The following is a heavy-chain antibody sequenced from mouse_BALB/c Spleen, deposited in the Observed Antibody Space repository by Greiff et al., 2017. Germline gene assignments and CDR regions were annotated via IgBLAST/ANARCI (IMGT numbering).Heavy chain of an antibody. D-gene: IGHD1-2*01. CDR2: ISNGGGST. Sequence: EVNLVESGGGLVQPGGSLKLSCAASGFTFSSYTMSWVRQTPEKRLEWVAYISNGGGSTYYPDTVKGRFTISRDNAKNTLYLQMSSLKSEDTAMYYCARQDYGYGFAYWGQGTLVTVSA. CDR3: ARQDYGYGFAY. CDR1: GFTFSSYT. V-gene: IGHV5-12-2*01. J-gene: IGHJ3*01.